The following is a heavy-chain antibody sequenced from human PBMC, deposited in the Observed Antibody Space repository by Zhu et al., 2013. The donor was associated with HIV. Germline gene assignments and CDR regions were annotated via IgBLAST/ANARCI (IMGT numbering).Heavy chain of an antibody. J-gene: IGHJ3*02. D-gene: IGHD3-9*01. CDR3: TRDSKSFDLLTGSYQRDAFDI. Sequence: QVQLVQSGPEVKKPGASVKVSCKASGYTFTKFNINWVRQAPGQGLEWMGWISTYTGNTNYAQNLQGRVSMTTDTSTSTAYMDLRSLRSDDTAVYYCTRDSKSFDLLTGSYQRDAFDIWGQGTVVTVSS. CDR2: ISTYTGNT. V-gene: IGHV1-18*01. CDR1: GYTFTKFN.